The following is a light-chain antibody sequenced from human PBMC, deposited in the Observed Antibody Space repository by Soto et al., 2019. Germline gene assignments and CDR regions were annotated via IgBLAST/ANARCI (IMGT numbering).Light chain of an antibody. Sequence: QSALTQPASVSGSPGQSITISCTGTSSDVGGYNYVSWYQQHPGKVPKLIIYDVSYRPSGVSNRFSGSRSVNTASLTISGLQAEDEADYYCTSYTTSGTVVFGGGTKLTVL. CDR2: DVS. V-gene: IGLV2-14*03. J-gene: IGLJ2*01. CDR1: SSDVGGYNY. CDR3: TSYTTSGTVV.